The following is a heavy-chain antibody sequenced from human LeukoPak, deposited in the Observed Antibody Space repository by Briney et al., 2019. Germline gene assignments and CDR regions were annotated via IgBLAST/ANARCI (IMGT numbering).Heavy chain of an antibody. CDR3: ARASYSYDINGWVPFDY. D-gene: IGHD3-22*01. J-gene: IGHJ4*02. Sequence: SETLSLTCTASGYSISSGYYWGWIRRPPGKGLEWIGSIYHSGSTYYNPSLKSRVTISVDTSKNQFSLRLSSVTAADTAVYYCARASYSYDINGWVPFDYWGQGTLVTVSS. CDR1: GYSISSGYY. CDR2: IYHSGST. V-gene: IGHV4-38-2*02.